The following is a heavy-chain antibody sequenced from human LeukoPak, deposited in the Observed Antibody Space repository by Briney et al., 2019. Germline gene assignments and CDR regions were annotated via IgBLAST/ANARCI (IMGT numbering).Heavy chain of an antibody. CDR1: GFTFSSYA. CDR2: ISYDGSNK. J-gene: IGHJ4*02. D-gene: IGHD4-11*01. Sequence: GGSLRLSCAASGFTFSSYAMHWVRQVPGKGLEWVAVISYDGSNKFYADSVKGRFAISRDNSKNTLYLQMNSLRAEDTAVYYCARDPRSSNGLFHFDYWGQGTLVTVSS. CDR3: ARDPRSSNGLFHFDY. V-gene: IGHV3-30*09.